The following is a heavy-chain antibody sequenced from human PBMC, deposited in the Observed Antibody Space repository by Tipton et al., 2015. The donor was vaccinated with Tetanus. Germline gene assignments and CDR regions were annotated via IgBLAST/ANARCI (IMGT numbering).Heavy chain of an antibody. CDR1: GGSFSGYY. V-gene: IGHV4-34*01. CDR3: ATSGGGHCGAKCLINFFDP. J-gene: IGHJ5*02. Sequence: LRLSCAVYGGSFSGYYWSWIRQTPGKGLEWIGSFYYSGSTYYNPSLKSRVTISVDTSKNQFSLKLRPVTAADTAVYYCATSGGGHCGAKCLINFFDPWGQGTLVTVSS. CDR2: FYYSGST. D-gene: IGHD2-15*01.